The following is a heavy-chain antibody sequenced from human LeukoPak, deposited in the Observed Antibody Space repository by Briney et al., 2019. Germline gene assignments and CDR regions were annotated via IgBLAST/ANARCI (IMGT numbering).Heavy chain of an antibody. D-gene: IGHD3-16*01. J-gene: IGHJ4*02. CDR3: ARDLSLGAPGGFDY. V-gene: IGHV3-21*01. CDR2: ISSSTYI. Sequence: GGSLRLSCAASGFTFRSYSMNWVRQAPGKGLEWVSTISSSTYIYYADSVKGRFTISRDNAENSVYLQMDSLRGDDTAVYYCARDLSLGAPGGFDYWGQGTLVTVSS. CDR1: GFTFRSYS.